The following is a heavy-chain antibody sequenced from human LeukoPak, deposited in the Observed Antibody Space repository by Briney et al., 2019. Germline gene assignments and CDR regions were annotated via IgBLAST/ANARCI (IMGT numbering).Heavy chain of an antibody. J-gene: IGHJ6*03. CDR3: AKEGRYCSGGSCYLYYYYMDV. CDR2: ISYDGSNK. Sequence: GGSLRLSCAASGFTFSSYGMHWVRQAPGKGLEWVAVISYDGSNKYYADSVKGRFTISRDNSKNTLYLQMNSLRAEDTAVYYCAKEGRYCSGGSCYLYYYYMDVWGKGTTVTVSS. CDR1: GFTFSSYG. D-gene: IGHD2-15*01. V-gene: IGHV3-30*18.